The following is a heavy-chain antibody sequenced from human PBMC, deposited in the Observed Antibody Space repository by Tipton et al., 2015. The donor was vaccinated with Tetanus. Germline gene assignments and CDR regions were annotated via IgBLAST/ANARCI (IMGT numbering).Heavy chain of an antibody. CDR3: ARRLGPYTGDQIWHFDL. CDR1: GYMFSSHW. V-gene: IGHV5-51*01. J-gene: IGHJ2*01. CDR2: IYPGDSYS. D-gene: IGHD7-27*01. Sequence: QSGPEVKQPGESLKISCKGSGYMFSSHWIGWVRQVPGKGLEWLGTIYPGDSYSTYSPSFEGQVTISVDRSIDTAYLQWSSLKASDTAMYYCARRLGPYTGDQIWHFDLWGRGTLVTVSS.